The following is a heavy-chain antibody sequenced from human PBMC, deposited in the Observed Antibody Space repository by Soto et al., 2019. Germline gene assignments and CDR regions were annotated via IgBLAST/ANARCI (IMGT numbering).Heavy chain of an antibody. J-gene: IGHJ4*02. Sequence: SDTLSLTCTVSGGSISSSSYYWGWIRQPPGKGLEWIGSIYYSGSTYYNPSLKSRVTISVDTSKNQFSLKLSSVTAVDAAVYYCARIYYDIVLDNWSQGTLVTVSS. CDR1: GGSISSSSYY. CDR3: ARIYYDIVLDN. D-gene: IGHD3-22*01. V-gene: IGHV4-39*01. CDR2: IYYSGST.